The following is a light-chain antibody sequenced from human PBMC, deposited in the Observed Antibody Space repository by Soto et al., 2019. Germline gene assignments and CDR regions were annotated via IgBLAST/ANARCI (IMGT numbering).Light chain of an antibody. J-gene: IGLJ3*02. CDR1: SSDVGGYNY. CDR2: EVS. Sequence: QSALTQPASVSGSPGQSITISCTGTSSDVGGYNYVSWYQQYPGKAPKFMIYEVSNRPSGVSNRFSGSKSGNTASLTISGLQAEDEADYYCSSYTSKSTWVFGGGTKLTVL. V-gene: IGLV2-14*01. CDR3: SSYTSKSTWV.